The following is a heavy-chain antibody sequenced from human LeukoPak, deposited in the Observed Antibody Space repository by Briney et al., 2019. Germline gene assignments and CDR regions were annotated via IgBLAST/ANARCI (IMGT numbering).Heavy chain of an antibody. CDR2: INHSGST. Sequence: GSLRLSCAASGFTFSDYYMSWIRQPPGKGLEWIGEINHSGSTNYNPSLKSRVTISVDTSKNQFSLKLSSVTAADTAVYYCARGYSGLGPFDYWGQGTLVTVSS. V-gene: IGHV4-34*01. D-gene: IGHD1-26*01. CDR1: GFTFSDYY. J-gene: IGHJ4*02. CDR3: ARGYSGLGPFDY.